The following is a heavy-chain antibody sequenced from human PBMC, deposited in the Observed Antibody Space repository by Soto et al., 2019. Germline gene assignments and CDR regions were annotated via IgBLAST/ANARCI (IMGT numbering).Heavy chain of an antibody. CDR1: GFTFSRYA. CDR2: ISGSGGST. J-gene: IGHJ6*02. D-gene: IGHD6-13*01. CDR3: AIAAADYYYYYGMDV. V-gene: IGHV3-23*01. Sequence: PGGSLRLSCAASGFTFSRYAMSWVRQAPGKGLEWVSAISGSGGSTYYADSVKGRFTISRDNSKNTLYLQMNSLRAEDTAVYYCAIAAADYYYYYGMDVWGQGTTVTVSS.